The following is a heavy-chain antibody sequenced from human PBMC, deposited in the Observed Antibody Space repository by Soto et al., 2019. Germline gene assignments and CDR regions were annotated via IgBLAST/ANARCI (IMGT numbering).Heavy chain of an antibody. Sequence: QVQLVQSGAEVKMPGSSVKVSCKASGGTFSSYAISWVRQAPGQGLEWMGGIIPRFGTANYAQKFQGRVTITEDEYTRTAYTELSRLRAEEPAGYYCGRGLQGKACDSSVDHAYRMGVLGQGTTVPVS. CDR3: GRGLQGKACDSSVDHAYRMGV. CDR2: IIPRFGTA. CDR1: GGTFSSYA. J-gene: IGHJ6*02. V-gene: IGHV1-69*01.